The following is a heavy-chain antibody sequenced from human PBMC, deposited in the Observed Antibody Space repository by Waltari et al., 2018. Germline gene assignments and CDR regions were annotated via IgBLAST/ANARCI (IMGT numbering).Heavy chain of an antibody. CDR2: IKKDGSEK. D-gene: IGHD3-10*01. CDR1: GFPFNTYW. CDR3: AQFSGERD. J-gene: IGHJ3*01. Sequence: EVRLVESGGGLVQPGGSLRLSCATSGFPFNTYWMDWVRQAPGKGLEGGASIKKDGSEKYYVDSVKGRFTISRDNAKRSLYLQVDSLRAEDTAVYYCAQFSGERDWGQGTMVTVSS. V-gene: IGHV3-7*01.